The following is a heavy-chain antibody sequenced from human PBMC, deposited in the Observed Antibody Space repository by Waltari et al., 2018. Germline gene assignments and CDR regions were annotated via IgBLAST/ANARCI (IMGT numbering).Heavy chain of an antibody. CDR3: ARVGRTIFGVVITYYFDY. D-gene: IGHD3-3*01. V-gene: IGHV4-34*01. J-gene: IGHJ4*02. CDR1: GGSFSGYY. CDR2: INHSVGT. Sequence: QVQLKQWGAGLLKPSETLSLTCAVYGGSFSGYYWSWIRQTPGTGLEWIGEINHSVGTNYNPSLKIRVTISVDTSKNQFSLKLSSVTAAYSAVYYCARVGRTIFGVVITYYFDYWGQGTLVTVSS.